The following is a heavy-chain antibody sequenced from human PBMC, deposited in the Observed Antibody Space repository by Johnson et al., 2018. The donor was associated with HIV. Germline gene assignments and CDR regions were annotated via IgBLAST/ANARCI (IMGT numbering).Heavy chain of an antibody. CDR2: IYSGGRS. V-gene: IGHV3-66*01. J-gene: IGHJ3*02. Sequence: VQLVESGGGLVQPGGSLRLSCAASGFTVSSNYMSWVRQAPGKGLEWVSVIYSGGRSYYADSVKARFTISRDNSKNSLYLQMNSLRAEDTAVYYCARVVAYDAFDIWGQGTMVTVSS. CDR1: GFTVSSNY. D-gene: IGHD5-12*01. CDR3: ARVVAYDAFDI.